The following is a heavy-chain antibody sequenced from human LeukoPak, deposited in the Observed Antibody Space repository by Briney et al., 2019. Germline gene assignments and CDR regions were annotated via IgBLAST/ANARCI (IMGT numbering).Heavy chain of an antibody. Sequence: SETLSLTCTVSGASISSYYWSWIRQPPGKGLEWIGYIYYSGSTNYNPSFKSRVTISVDTSKNQFSLKLSSVTAADTAVYYCARGGSSWYEPWGQGTLVTVSS. CDR3: ARGGSSWYEP. CDR1: GASISSYY. CDR2: IYYSGST. V-gene: IGHV4-59*01. J-gene: IGHJ5*02. D-gene: IGHD2-15*01.